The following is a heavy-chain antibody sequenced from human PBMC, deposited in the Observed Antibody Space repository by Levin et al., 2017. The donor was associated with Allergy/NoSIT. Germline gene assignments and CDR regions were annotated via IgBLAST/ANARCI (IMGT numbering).Heavy chain of an antibody. J-gene: IGHJ4*02. Sequence: GGSLRLSCAASGFTFSDYYMSWIRQAPGKGLEWISYISSTGSDILYGDSVKGRFTISRDNAKKSLYLQMNSLRAEDTAVYYGARPYSDYEPHFEYWGQGTLVTVSS. CDR2: ISSTGSDI. V-gene: IGHV3-11*01. D-gene: IGHD5-12*01. CDR3: ARPYSDYEPHFEY. CDR1: GFTFSDYY.